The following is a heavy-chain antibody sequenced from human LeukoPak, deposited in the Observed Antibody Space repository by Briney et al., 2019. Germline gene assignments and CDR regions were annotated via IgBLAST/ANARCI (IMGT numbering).Heavy chain of an antibody. CDR2: IYPGDSDT. Sequence: GESLKISCKGSGYSFTSYWIGWVRQMPGKGLEWMGIIYPGDSDTRYSPSFQGQVTISADKSISTAYLQWSSLKASDTAMYYCARQGYMGSSWYARENWFDPWGQGTLVTVSS. J-gene: IGHJ5*02. CDR1: GYSFTSYW. D-gene: IGHD6-13*01. V-gene: IGHV5-51*01. CDR3: ARQGYMGSSWYARENWFDP.